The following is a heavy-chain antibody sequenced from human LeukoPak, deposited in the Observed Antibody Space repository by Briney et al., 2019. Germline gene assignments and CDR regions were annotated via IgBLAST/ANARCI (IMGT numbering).Heavy chain of an antibody. CDR3: ARLSGSYYVA. D-gene: IGHD1-26*01. V-gene: IGHV4-59*01. CDR2: MYYSGSST. J-gene: IGHJ5*02. CDR1: GGSINSDY. Sequence: SETLSLTCTVSGGSINSDYWSWVRQPPGKGLEWIGYMYYSGSSTNYNPSLKSRVTISVDTSKNQFSLKLSSVTAADTAVYYCARLSGSYYVAWGQGTLVTVSS.